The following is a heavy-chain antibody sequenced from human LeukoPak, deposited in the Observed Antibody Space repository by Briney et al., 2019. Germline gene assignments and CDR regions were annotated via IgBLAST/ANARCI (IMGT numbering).Heavy chain of an antibody. D-gene: IGHD6-19*01. Sequence: PGGSLRLSCAASGFTFSDFDLNWVRQAPGKGLEWVSYISGSSRTTYYTGSVKGRFTISRDNAKNSLYLQMNSLRAEDTAVYYCARPTTSGLYSHWGQGTMVTVSS. J-gene: IGHJ3*01. CDR2: ISGSSRTT. CDR3: ARPTTSGLYSH. V-gene: IGHV3-48*01. CDR1: GFTFSDFD.